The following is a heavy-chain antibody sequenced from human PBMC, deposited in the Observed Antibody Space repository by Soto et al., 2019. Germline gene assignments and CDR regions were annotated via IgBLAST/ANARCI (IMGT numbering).Heavy chain of an antibody. CDR3: ARDGNWNHEPLDY. CDR2: ISGETGNT. CDR1: GYTVSSKG. V-gene: IGHV1-18*01. Sequence: QVLLEQSTAEVKKPGASVKVSCKTSGYTVSSKGLSWVRQAPGQCLEWMGWISGETGNTNYAPKFQGRVILTTDTSTSTGYMDLVSLKSDDTAIYYCARDGNWNHEPLDYWGQGTLVTVSS. J-gene: IGHJ4*02. D-gene: IGHD1-20*01.